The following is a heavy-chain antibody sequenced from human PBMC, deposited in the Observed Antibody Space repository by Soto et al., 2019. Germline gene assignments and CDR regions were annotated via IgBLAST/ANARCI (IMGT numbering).Heavy chain of an antibody. CDR2: IIPVFVTR. J-gene: IGHJ4*02. CDR1: GGSFRDYV. Sequence: SVKVACNASGGSFRDYVMSWVRQAPGQGLEWMGGIIPVFVTRTYAQKFQGRVTITADDSTSTVSMEMSNLRSEDTTVYFCSFHSDSNADSRLDFWGQGTLVTVSS. V-gene: IGHV1-69*13. CDR3: SFHSDSNADSRLDF. D-gene: IGHD4-4*01.